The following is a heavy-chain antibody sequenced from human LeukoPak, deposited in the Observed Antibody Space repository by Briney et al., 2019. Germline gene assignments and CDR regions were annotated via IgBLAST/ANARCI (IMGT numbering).Heavy chain of an antibody. V-gene: IGHV4-34*01. CDR3: ARGPGYYYDSSGYYYFDY. D-gene: IGHD3-22*01. CDR2: INHSGST. J-gene: IGHJ4*02. Sequence: GSLRLSCAASGFTFSSYWMSWIRQPPGKGLEWIGEINHSGSTNYNPSLKSRVTISVDTSKNQFSLKLSSVTAADTAVYYCARGPGYYYDSSGYYYFDYWGQGTLVTVSS. CDR1: GFTFSSYW.